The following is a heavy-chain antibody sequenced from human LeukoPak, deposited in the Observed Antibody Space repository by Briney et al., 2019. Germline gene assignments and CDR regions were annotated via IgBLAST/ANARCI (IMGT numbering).Heavy chain of an antibody. D-gene: IGHD4-17*01. CDR2: INPNSGGT. Sequence: ASVKVSCKASGYTFTGYYMHWVRQAPGQGLEWMGRINPNSGGTNYAQKFQGRVTMTRDTSTSTAYMELSRLRSDDTAVYYCVREANYGDYTHFDYWGQGTLVTVSS. CDR1: GYTFTGYY. CDR3: VREANYGDYTHFDY. V-gene: IGHV1-2*06. J-gene: IGHJ4*02.